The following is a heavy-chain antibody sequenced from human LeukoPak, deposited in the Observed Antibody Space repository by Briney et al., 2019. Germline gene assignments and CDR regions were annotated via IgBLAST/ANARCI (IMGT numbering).Heavy chain of an antibody. CDR3: ARELGYCSGGSCYSGYDY. CDR2: ITSSSSYV. J-gene: IGHJ4*02. Sequence: GGSLRLSCEASGFTFSTYNMNWVRQAPGKRLEWVSSITSSSSYVFYADSVKGRFTISRDNAKNSLYLQMNSLRAEDTAVYYCARELGYCSGGSCYSGYDYWGQGTLVTVSS. V-gene: IGHV3-21*04. D-gene: IGHD2-15*01. CDR1: GFTFSTYN.